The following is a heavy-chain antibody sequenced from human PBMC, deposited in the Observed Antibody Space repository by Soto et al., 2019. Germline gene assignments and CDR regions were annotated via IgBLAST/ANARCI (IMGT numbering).Heavy chain of an antibody. J-gene: IGHJ6*02. Sequence: GGSLRLSCAASGFIFSDYYMTWIRQSPGKGLEWISYISNSGITNYADSVKGRFTISRDNAKNSLYLQMDSLRAEDTAVYYCARENYYKMDVWGQGITVTVSS. V-gene: IGHV3-11*05. CDR2: ISNSGIT. CDR3: ARENYYKMDV. CDR1: GFIFSDYY.